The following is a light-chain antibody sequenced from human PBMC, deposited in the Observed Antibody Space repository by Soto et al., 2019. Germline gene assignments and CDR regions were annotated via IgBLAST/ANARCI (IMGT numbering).Light chain of an antibody. Sequence: ERVMTQSPDTLSVSPGERATLSCRASQSVRSNLAWYQQKPGQPPRLLIYGASTRATGIPARFSGSVSGTEFTLTISSLQSEDFAVYYCEQYSHWPPAFGQGTKVEIK. CDR2: GAS. V-gene: IGKV3-15*01. J-gene: IGKJ1*01. CDR3: EQYSHWPPA. CDR1: QSVRSN.